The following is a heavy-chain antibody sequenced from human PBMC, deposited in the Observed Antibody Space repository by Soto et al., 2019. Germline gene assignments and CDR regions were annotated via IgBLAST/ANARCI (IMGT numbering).Heavy chain of an antibody. CDR3: ARGDYHILTEGRHDAFDI. V-gene: IGHV3-33*01. D-gene: IGHD3-9*01. CDR2: IWFDGSNK. Sequence: QVQLVESGGSVVQPGRSLRLSCAASGFTFSNYGMHWVRQAPGKGLECVAGIWFDGSNKYYVDSVKGRFTISRDNSKNTVYLQMNSLRAEDTAVYYCARGDYHILTEGRHDAFDIWGQGTMVTVSS. CDR1: GFTFSNYG. J-gene: IGHJ3*02.